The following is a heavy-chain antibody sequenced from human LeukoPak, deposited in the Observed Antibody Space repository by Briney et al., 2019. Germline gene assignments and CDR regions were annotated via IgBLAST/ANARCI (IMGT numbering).Heavy chain of an antibody. Sequence: ASVKVSCKASGYTFTAYYMHWVRQAPGQGLEWMGWINPNSGGTNYAQKFQGRVTMTRDTSISTAYMELSSLRSDDTAVYYCARERVDIVVVPAPNWFDPWGQGTLVTVSS. CDR3: ARERVDIVVVPAPNWFDP. V-gene: IGHV1-2*02. CDR1: GYTFTAYY. D-gene: IGHD2-2*01. J-gene: IGHJ5*02. CDR2: INPNSGGT.